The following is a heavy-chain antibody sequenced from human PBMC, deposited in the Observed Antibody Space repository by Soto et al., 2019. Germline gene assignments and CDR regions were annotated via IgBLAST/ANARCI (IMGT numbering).Heavy chain of an antibody. CDR1: GFTFDDYA. D-gene: IGHD5-12*01. CDR2: ISWNSGSI. Sequence: GGSLRLSCAASGFTFDDYAMHWVRQAPGKGLEWVSGISWNSGSIGYADSVKGRFTISRDNAKNSLYLQMNSLRAEDTARYYCAKERNSGYDFDSWGQGTLVTVSS. V-gene: IGHV3-9*01. J-gene: IGHJ4*02. CDR3: AKERNSGYDFDS.